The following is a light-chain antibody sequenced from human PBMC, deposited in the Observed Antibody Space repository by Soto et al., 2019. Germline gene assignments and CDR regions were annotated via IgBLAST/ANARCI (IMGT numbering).Light chain of an antibody. CDR3: QKYDSSPFT. J-gene: IGKJ5*01. V-gene: IGKV3-20*01. Sequence: ETVLTQSPGTLSLSPGERATLSCRASQSVSSTYLAWYQQKPGQAPCLLIYAASRRASGVPDRFSASGSGTDFTLTISGLEPEDFAVYYCQKYDSSPFTFGQGTRLDIK. CDR1: QSVSSTY. CDR2: AAS.